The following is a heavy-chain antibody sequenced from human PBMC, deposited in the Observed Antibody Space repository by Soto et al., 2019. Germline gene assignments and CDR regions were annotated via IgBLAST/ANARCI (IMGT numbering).Heavy chain of an antibody. V-gene: IGHV4-34*01. CDR3: ASGNSGSYYRDAFDI. CDR1: GGSFSGYY. CDR2: INHSGST. J-gene: IGHJ3*02. Sequence: SETLSLTCAVYGGSFSGYYWSWIRQPPGKGLEWIGEINHSGSTNYNPSLKSRVTISVDTSKNQFSLKLSSVTAADTAVYYCASGNSGSYYRDAFDIWGQGTMVTVSS. D-gene: IGHD1-26*01.